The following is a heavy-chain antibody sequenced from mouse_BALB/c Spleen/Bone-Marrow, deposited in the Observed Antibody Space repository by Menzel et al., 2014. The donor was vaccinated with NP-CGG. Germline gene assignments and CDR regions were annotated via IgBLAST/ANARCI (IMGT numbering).Heavy chain of an antibody. CDR2: INPSTGYT. Sequence: QVQLQQSGAELAKPGASVKMSCKASGYTFTSYWMHWVKQRPGQGLEWIGYINPSTGYTENNQKFKDKATLTADKSSSTAYMQLSSLTSEDSAVYYCARSRTGTYFDYWGQGTTLTVSS. CDR1: GYTFTSYW. V-gene: IGHV1-7*01. D-gene: IGHD4-1*01. CDR3: ARSRTGTYFDY. J-gene: IGHJ2*01.